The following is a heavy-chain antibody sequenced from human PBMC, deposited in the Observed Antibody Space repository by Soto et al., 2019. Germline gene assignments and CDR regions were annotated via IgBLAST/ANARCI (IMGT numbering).Heavy chain of an antibody. Sequence: PGGSLRLSCAASGFTFSSYWMSWVRQAPGKGLEWVANIKQDGSEKYYVDSVKGRFTISRDDSKNTAYLQMNSLKTEDTAVYYCTRPKNELRFYSYNGIDVWGQGTTVTVSS. CDR3: TRPKNELRFYSYNGIDV. V-gene: IGHV3-7*05. CDR2: IKQDGSEK. CDR1: GFTFSSYW. D-gene: IGHD5-12*01. J-gene: IGHJ6*02.